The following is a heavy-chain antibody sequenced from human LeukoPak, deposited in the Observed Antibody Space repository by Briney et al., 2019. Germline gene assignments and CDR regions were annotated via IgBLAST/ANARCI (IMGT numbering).Heavy chain of an antibody. Sequence: ETLSLTCSVSDGSISTYYWSWVRQPPGKGLEWIGYIYHGGTTNYNPSLKSRVTMSVDTPKNRYFLRLTSVTAADTAVYFCAREKSFGGMDVWGQGTTVTVSS. V-gene: IGHV4-59*01. J-gene: IGHJ6*02. D-gene: IGHD3-10*01. CDR2: IYHGGTT. CDR3: AREKSFGGMDV. CDR1: DGSISTYY.